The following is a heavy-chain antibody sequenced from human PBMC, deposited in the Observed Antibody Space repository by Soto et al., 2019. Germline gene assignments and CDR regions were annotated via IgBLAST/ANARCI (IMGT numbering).Heavy chain of an antibody. CDR2: ITSDGKSK. Sequence: GGSLRLSCAASGFNFSNHWMHWVRQRPAEGLVWVSRITSDGKSKAYAESVKGRFAISRDDAKNTLYLQMNGLTAEDTAVYYCARESGDWPLNWFDPWGQGTLVTVSS. D-gene: IGHD2-21*02. V-gene: IGHV3-74*01. CDR3: ARESGDWPLNWFDP. CDR1: GFNFSNHW. J-gene: IGHJ5*02.